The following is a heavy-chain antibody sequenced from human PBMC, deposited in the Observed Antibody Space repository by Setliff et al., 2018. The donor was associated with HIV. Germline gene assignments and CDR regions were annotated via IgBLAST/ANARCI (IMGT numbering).Heavy chain of an antibody. CDR3: ASRVYYYDSSGYLREEGFDP. D-gene: IGHD3-22*01. CDR1: GGSISNSRYY. Sequence: LSLTCTVSGGSISNSRYYWSWIRQPPGKGLEWIWSIYYSGSTYYNPSLKSRVTISVDTSKNQFSLKLSSVTAADAAVYYCASRVYYYDSSGYLREEGFDPWGQGTQVTVSS. J-gene: IGHJ5*02. V-gene: IGHV4-39*01. CDR2: IYYSGST.